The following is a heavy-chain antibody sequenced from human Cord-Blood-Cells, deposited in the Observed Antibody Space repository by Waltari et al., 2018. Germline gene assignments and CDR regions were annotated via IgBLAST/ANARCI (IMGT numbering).Heavy chain of an antibody. Sequence: QVQLQESGPGLVKPSGTLSLTCAVSGGSISSSNWWSWVRQPPGKGLEWIGEIYHSGGTNANPSRKSRGTIAVDKSKNQFSLKRSSVTAADTAVYYCARADIRIMVRGVIDPWGQGTLGTVSS. V-gene: IGHV4-4*02. CDR2: IYHSGGT. J-gene: IGHJ5*02. CDR1: GGSISSSNW. D-gene: IGHD3-10*01. CDR3: ARADIRIMVRGVIDP.